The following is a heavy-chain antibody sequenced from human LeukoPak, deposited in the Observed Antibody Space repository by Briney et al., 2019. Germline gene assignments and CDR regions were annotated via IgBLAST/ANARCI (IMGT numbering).Heavy chain of an antibody. CDR2: IYYSGST. J-gene: IGHJ4*02. CDR3: ARVGTDYYDSSDY. D-gene: IGHD3-22*01. CDR1: GGSISSYY. Sequence: PSETLSLTCTVSGGSISSYYWSWIRQPPGKGLEWIGYIYYSGSTNYNPSLKSRVTISVDTSKNQFSLKLSSVTAADTAVYYCARVGTDYYDSSDYWGQGTLVTVSS. V-gene: IGHV4-59*01.